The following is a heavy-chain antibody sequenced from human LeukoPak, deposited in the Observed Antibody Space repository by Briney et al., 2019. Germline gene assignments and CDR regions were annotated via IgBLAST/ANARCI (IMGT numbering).Heavy chain of an antibody. CDR2: INQDGSET. J-gene: IGHJ4*02. CDR3: ARQRGGSYYFDY. Sequence: GGSLRLSCAASGFTFSSYWMSWVRQAPGKGLEWVANINQDGSETYYVDSVKGRFTMSRDNAMNSLYLQMNSLRDEDTAVYYCARQRGGSYYFDYWGQGTLVTVSS. CDR1: GFTFSSYW. V-gene: IGHV3-7*01. D-gene: IGHD1-26*01.